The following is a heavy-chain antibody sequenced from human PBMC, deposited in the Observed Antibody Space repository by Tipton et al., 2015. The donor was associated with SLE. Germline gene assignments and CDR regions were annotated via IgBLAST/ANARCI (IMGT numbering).Heavy chain of an antibody. CDR2: IYYSGGA. CDR3: ARIDERDGYNIVY. D-gene: IGHD5-24*01. CDR1: GGSISSSSYY. V-gene: IGHV4-39*07. J-gene: IGHJ4*02. Sequence: TLSLTCTVSGGSISSSSYYWGWIRQPPGKGLEWIGHIYYSGGAYYNPSLKSRVTISEDTSKDQFSLKLSSVTAADTAVYFCARIDERDGYNIVYWGQGTLVSVSS.